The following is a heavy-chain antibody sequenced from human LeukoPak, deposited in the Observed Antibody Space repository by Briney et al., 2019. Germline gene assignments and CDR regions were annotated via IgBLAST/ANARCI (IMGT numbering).Heavy chain of an antibody. CDR1: GFTFSSYA. D-gene: IGHD3-16*01. CDR3: AKDDYGSRSYSWFDP. CDR2: ISGSGGST. V-gene: IGHV3-23*01. J-gene: IGHJ5*02. Sequence: GGSLRLSCAASGFTFSSYAMSWVRQAPGKGLEWVSAISGSGGSTYYADSVKGRFTISRDNSKNTLYLQMNSLRAEDTAVYYCAKDDYGSRSYSWFDPWGQGTLVTVSS.